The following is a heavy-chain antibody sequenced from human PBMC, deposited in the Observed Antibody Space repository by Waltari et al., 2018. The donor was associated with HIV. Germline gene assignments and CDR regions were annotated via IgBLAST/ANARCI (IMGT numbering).Heavy chain of an antibody. CDR1: GYTFTDYY. D-gene: IGHD2-21*01. CDR2: ISPDSGGT. J-gene: IGHJ5*02. CDR3: ARDYGGNSGVPWFDP. V-gene: IGHV1-2*06. Sequence: QVQLVQSGAEVKKPGASVKVSCKASGYTFTDYYIYWVRQAPGQGLECMGRISPDSGGTKYAQKVQGRVTMTRDTSISTVYMDLSRLRSDDTAMYYCARDYGGNSGVPWFDPWGQGTLVIVYS.